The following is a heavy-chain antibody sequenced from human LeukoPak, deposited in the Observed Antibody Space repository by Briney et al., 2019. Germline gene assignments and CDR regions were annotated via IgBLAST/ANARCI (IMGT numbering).Heavy chain of an antibody. Sequence: PSQTLSLTCTVSGGSISSGDYYWSWIRQPPEQGLEWIGYIYYSGSTYYNPSLKSRVTISVDTSKNQFSLKLSSVTAADTAVYYCARDYGGNPDSSYFDYWGQGTLVTVSS. CDR3: ARDYGGNPDSSYFDY. J-gene: IGHJ4*02. D-gene: IGHD4-23*01. CDR1: GGSISSGDYY. CDR2: IYYSGST. V-gene: IGHV4-30-4*08.